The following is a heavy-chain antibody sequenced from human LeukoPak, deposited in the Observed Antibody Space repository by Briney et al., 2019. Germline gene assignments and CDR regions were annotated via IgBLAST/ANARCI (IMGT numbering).Heavy chain of an antibody. CDR3: AKDGLLRGETYFYNLDV. CDR2: ISWNSGRI. V-gene: IGHV3-9*03. J-gene: IGHJ6*03. CDR1: GFTFDDYA. D-gene: IGHD3-10*01. Sequence: GGSLRLSCVASGFTFDDYAMHWVRQVPGQGLEWVSGISWNSGRIGYADSVKGRFTISRDNARKSLFLQMNSLRVEDMALYYCAKDGLLRGETYFYNLDVWGEGTTVTVSS.